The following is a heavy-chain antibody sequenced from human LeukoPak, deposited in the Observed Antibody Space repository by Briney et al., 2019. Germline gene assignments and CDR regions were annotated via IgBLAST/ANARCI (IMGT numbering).Heavy chain of an antibody. D-gene: IGHD2-2*01. CDR1: GGSISSYY. Sequence: SETLSLTCTVSGGSISSYYWSWIRQPAGKGLEWIGRIYTSGSTNYNPSLKSRVTMSVDTSKNQFSLKLSSVTAADTAVYYCARRGGYCSSTSCYENWFDPWGQGTLVTVSS. V-gene: IGHV4-4*07. J-gene: IGHJ5*02. CDR3: ARRGGYCSSTSCYENWFDP. CDR2: IYTSGST.